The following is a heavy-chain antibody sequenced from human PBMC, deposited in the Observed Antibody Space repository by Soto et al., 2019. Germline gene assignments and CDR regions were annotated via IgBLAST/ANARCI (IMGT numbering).Heavy chain of an antibody. CDR2: ISGSGGST. V-gene: IGHV3-23*01. CDR1: GFTFSSYA. Sequence: EVQLLESGGGLVQPGGSLRLSCAASGFTFSSYAMSWVRQAPGKGLEWVSAISGSGGSTYYADSVKGRFTISRDNSKNTLYLQMNSLRAEDTAVYYCAKDRNRDTLFSYGMDVWGQGTTVTVSS. CDR3: AKDRNRDTLFSYGMDV. J-gene: IGHJ6*02.